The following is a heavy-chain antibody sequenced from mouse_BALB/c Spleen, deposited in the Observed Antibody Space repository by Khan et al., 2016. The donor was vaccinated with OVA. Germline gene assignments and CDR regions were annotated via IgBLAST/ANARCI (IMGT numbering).Heavy chain of an antibody. V-gene: IGHV1-69*02. CDR2: IDPSDSET. CDR3: ARDQYGNYFYAIDY. J-gene: IGHJ4*01. Sequence: QVQLQQPGAELVKPGAPVKLSCKASGYTFTSYWMNWVKQRPGRGLEWIGRIDPSDSETHYNQKFKDKATLTVDKSSSTAYIQLSSLTSAAPAVFYCARDQYGNYFYAIDYWGQGTSVTGSS. D-gene: IGHD2-10*02. CDR1: GYTFTSYW.